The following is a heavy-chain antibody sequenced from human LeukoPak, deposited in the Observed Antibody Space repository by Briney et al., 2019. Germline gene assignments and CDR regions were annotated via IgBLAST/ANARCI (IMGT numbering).Heavy chain of an antibody. CDR3: ARHFSGYENPLDY. D-gene: IGHD5-12*01. CDR1: GGSISSYY. V-gene: IGHV4-59*08. Sequence: SETLSLTCTVSGGSISSYYWSWIRQPPGKGLEWIGLFYNSGSTKYNPSLKSRLTIYVDRSTNQFSLKVSSVTAADRAVYYCARHFSGYENPLDYWGQGSLVTVSS. J-gene: IGHJ4*02. CDR2: FYNSGST.